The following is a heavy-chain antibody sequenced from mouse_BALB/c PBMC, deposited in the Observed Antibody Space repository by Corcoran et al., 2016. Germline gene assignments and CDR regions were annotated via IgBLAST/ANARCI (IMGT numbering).Heavy chain of an antibody. CDR1: GFSLSTSGMG. CDR2: IWWDDDK. Sequence: QVTLKESGPGILQPSQTLSLTCSFSGFSLSTSGMGVGWIRQPSGKGLEWLAHIWWDDDKRYNQALKSRLTISKDTSSNQVFLKIASVDTADTATYYCARDRYDAAMDYWGQGTSVTVSS. CDR3: ARDRYDAAMDY. D-gene: IGHD2-14*01. J-gene: IGHJ4*01. V-gene: IGHV8-8*01.